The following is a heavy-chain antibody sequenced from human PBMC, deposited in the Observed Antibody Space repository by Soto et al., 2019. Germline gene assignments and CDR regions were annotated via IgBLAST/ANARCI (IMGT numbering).Heavy chain of an antibody. J-gene: IGHJ4*02. Sequence: PGGSLRLSCADSGFTFSNYGMHWVRQAPGKGLEWVAAISYDGSNKYYADTVEGRFNISRDNSKSTVYLQMNSLRAEDTAIYFCAKDTYYYDSSGYYVFDYWGQGALVTVSS. V-gene: IGHV3-30*18. CDR2: ISYDGSNK. CDR3: AKDTYYYDSSGYYVFDY. CDR1: GFTFSNYG. D-gene: IGHD3-22*01.